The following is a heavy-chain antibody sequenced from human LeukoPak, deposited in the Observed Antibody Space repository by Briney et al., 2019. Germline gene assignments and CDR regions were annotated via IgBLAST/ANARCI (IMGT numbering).Heavy chain of an antibody. V-gene: IGHV4-31*03. J-gene: IGHJ5*02. CDR1: GGSISSGGYY. Sequence: SQTLSLTCTVSGGSISSGGYYWSWIRQHPGKGLEWIGYIYYSGSTYYNPSLKSRVTISVDTSKNQFSLKLSSVTAADTAVYYCARAPDCTKGVCYTFWFDPWGQGTLVTVSS. CDR2: IYYSGST. CDR3: ARAPDCTKGVCYTFWFDP. D-gene: IGHD2-8*01.